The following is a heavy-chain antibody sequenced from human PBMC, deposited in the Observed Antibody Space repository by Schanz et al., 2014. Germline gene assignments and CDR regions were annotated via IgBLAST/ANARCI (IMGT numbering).Heavy chain of an antibody. CDR3: ARDRRRYCSTASCLHDNWFDP. CDR2: INVGNGNM. J-gene: IGHJ5*02. CDR1: GYTFTSYS. V-gene: IGHV1-3*01. D-gene: IGHD2-2*01. Sequence: QVQLIQSGAEVKKPGASVKVSCKASGYTFTSYSIHWVRQAPGQGLEWMGWINVGNGNMKYSQKFQGRVTITRDTSASTAYMELTSLRSEDTAVYYCARDRRRYCSTASCLHDNWFDPWGQGTLVIVSS.